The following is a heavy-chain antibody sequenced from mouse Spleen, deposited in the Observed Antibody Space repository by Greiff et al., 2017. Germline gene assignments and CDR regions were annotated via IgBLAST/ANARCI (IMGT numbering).Heavy chain of an antibody. CDR1: GYTFTTYP. CDR2: FHPYNDDT. CDR3: ARQTYYGSSYDAMDY. J-gene: IGHJ4*01. V-gene: IGHV1-47*01. Sequence: VQLVESGAELVKPGASVKMSCKASGYTFTTYPIEWMKQNHGKSLEWIGNFHPYNDDTKYNEKFKGKATLTVEKSSSTVYLELSRLTSDDSAVYYCARQTYYGSSYDAMDYWGQGTSVTVSS. D-gene: IGHD1-1*01.